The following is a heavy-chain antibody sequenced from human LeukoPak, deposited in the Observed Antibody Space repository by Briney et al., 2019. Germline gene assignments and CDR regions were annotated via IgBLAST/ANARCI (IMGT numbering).Heavy chain of an antibody. CDR1: GFTFSAYW. D-gene: IGHD5-12*01. CDR2: IKNDGSST. J-gene: IGHJ4*02. Sequence: GGSLRLSCAASGFTFSAYWMHWVRQTPGKGLVWVSRIKNDGSSTGYADSVKGRFTISRGNAKNTLYLQMNSLGAEDTAIYYCAKEGAGYGYDYWGQGTLVTVSS. V-gene: IGHV3-74*01. CDR3: AKEGAGYGYDY.